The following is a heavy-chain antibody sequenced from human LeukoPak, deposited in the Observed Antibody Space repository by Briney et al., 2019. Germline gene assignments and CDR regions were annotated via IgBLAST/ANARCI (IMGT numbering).Heavy chain of an antibody. J-gene: IGHJ4*02. CDR1: GITFSSYG. CDR3: ARTLVGYSSSSPFDY. CDR2: IWYDGSNR. D-gene: IGHD6-6*01. Sequence: GGSLRLSCAASGITFSSYGMHWVRQAPGQGLEWVAVIWYDGSNRYYADSVKGRFTISRDNSKNTLYLQMNSLRAEDTAVYYCARTLVGYSSSSPFDYWGQGTLVTVSS. V-gene: IGHV3-33*01.